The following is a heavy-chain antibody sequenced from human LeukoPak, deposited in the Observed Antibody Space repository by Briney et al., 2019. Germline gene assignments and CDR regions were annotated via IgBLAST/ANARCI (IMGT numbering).Heavy chain of an antibody. Sequence: SETLSLTCTVSGGSISSSSYYWGWIRQPPGKGLEWFGSIYYSGSTYYNPSLKSRVTISVDTSKNQFSLKLSSVTAADTAVYYCARVGYDSSGYYYFSSWGQGTLVTVSS. CDR3: ARVGYDSSGYYYFSS. J-gene: IGHJ4*02. D-gene: IGHD3-22*01. CDR2: IYYSGST. CDR1: GGSISSSSYY. V-gene: IGHV4-39*01.